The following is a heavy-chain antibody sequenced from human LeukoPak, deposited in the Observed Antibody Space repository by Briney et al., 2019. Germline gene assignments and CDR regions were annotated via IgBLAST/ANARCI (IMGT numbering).Heavy chain of an antibody. CDR1: EYIFTNFD. CDR3: ARVEAAGTGGGY. Sequence: ASVKVSCKASEYIFTNFDINWVRQATGQGLGWMGWMNPNSGNTGYAQKFQGRVTITRNTSISTAYMELSSLRSEDTAVYYCARVEAAGTGGGYWGQGTLVTVSS. D-gene: IGHD6-13*01. V-gene: IGHV1-8*03. J-gene: IGHJ4*02. CDR2: MNPNSGNT.